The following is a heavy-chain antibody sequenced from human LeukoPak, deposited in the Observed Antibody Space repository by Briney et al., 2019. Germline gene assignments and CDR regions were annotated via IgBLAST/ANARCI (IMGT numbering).Heavy chain of an antibody. CDR2: IVTAFDTS. Sequence: SVTLSCTLSVVSSRNFVMGWGCQGPGQGLEWMGAIVTAFDTSTYAQPFQGRVTITAAQSTNTAYMGLTRLNSEDPAGYFCASREHSDSGVNSWGPGTLVTVSS. CDR3: ASREHSDSGVNS. J-gene: IGHJ4*02. D-gene: IGHD4/OR15-4a*01. CDR1: VVSSRNFV. V-gene: IGHV1-69*13.